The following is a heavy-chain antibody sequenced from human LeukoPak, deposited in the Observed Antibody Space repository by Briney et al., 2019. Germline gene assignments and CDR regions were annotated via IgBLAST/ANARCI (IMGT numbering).Heavy chain of an antibody. Sequence: GGSLRLSCAASGFTFSSYAMSWVRQAPGKGLEWAANIKQDGSEKYFVDSVKGRFTISRDNAKNSLYLQMNSLRAEDTAVYYCVGGYSYGTVLDYWGQGTLVTVSS. CDR2: IKQDGSEK. V-gene: IGHV3-7*01. J-gene: IGHJ4*02. D-gene: IGHD5-18*01. CDR1: GFTFSSYA. CDR3: VGGYSYGTVLDY.